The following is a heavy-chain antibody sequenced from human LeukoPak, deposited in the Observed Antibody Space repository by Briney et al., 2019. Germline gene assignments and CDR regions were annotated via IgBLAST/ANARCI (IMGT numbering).Heavy chain of an antibody. J-gene: IGHJ4*02. V-gene: IGHV3-11*05. CDR3: ARELRDSSGWLFDY. CDR2: ISSGSSYT. Sequence: GGSLRLSCAASGFTFSDYYVAWIRQAPGKGLEWVSYISSGSSYTNYADSVKGRFTISRDNAKNSLYLQMNSLRAEDAAVYYCARELRDSSGWLFDYWGQGTLVTVSS. D-gene: IGHD6-19*01. CDR1: GFTFSDYY.